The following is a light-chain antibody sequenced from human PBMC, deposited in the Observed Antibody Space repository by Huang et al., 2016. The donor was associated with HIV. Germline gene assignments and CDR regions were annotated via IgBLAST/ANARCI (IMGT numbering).Light chain of an antibody. CDR3: QQYNDWPLT. Sequence: EIVMTQSPATLSVSPGERVTLSCSASQSLSSQLAWYQQTRGQSPRLLIYGVSTRATDIPDRFSGSGSGTDFTLTISRLQSEDFATYYCQQYNDWPLTFGQGTEVEIK. CDR1: QSLSSQ. CDR2: GVS. J-gene: IGKJ1*01. V-gene: IGKV3-15*01.